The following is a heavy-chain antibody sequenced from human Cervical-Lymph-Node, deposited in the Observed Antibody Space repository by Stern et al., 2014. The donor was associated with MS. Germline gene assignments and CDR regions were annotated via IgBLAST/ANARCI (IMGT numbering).Heavy chain of an antibody. CDR1: GYTFISYH. J-gene: IGHJ5*02. Sequence: VQLVESGAEVKKPGASVKVSCKASGYTFISYHISWVRQAPGHGLEWMGWITVYNGKTKYAEKIQDRVTMTADTSTNTVYLELMSLRSDDTAVYYCARKSSSWAPFDQWGQGTLVTVSS. D-gene: IGHD6-13*01. CDR2: ITVYNGKT. V-gene: IGHV1-18*04. CDR3: ARKSSSWAPFDQ.